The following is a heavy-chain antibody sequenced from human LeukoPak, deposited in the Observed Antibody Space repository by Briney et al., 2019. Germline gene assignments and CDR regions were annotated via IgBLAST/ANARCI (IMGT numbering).Heavy chain of an antibody. J-gene: IGHJ4*02. D-gene: IGHD3-22*01. Sequence: SETLSLTCTVSGGSISSYYWSWIRQPAGKGLEWIGRIYTSGSTNYNPSLKSRVTISVDKSKNQFSLKLSSVTAADTAVYYCARSVYYYDSGGYPQSYYFDYWGQGTLVIVSS. V-gene: IGHV4-4*07. CDR2: IYTSGST. CDR1: GGSISSYY. CDR3: ARSVYYYDSGGYPQSYYFDY.